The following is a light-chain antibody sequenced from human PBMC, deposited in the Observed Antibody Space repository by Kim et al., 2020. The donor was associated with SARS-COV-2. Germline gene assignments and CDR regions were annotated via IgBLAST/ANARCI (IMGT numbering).Light chain of an antibody. CDR1: QSINNY. CDR2: DAS. CDR3: QQYDNPPYT. V-gene: IGKV1-33*01. Sequence: SASVGDRVTITCQASQSINNYLNWYQQKPGKAPKLLIYDASSLQTGVPSRFSGSGSGTDFTFTISSLQPEDIATYYCQQYDNPPYTFGQGTILEI. J-gene: IGKJ2*01.